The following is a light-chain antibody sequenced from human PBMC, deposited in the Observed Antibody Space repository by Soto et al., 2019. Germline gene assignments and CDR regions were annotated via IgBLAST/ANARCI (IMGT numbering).Light chain of an antibody. Sequence: DIQMTQSPSSLSASVGDRVTITCRASQGIIDYVAWFQQKQGKAPKLLIYAAYTLQSGVPSRFSGSGSGTDFTLTISSLQPEDVATYYYQKYNTAPQTFGQGTKVEIK. V-gene: IGKV1-27*01. CDR3: QKYNTAPQT. CDR1: QGIIDY. CDR2: AAY. J-gene: IGKJ1*01.